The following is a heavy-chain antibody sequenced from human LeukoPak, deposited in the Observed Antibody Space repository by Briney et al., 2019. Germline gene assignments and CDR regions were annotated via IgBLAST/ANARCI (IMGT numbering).Heavy chain of an antibody. D-gene: IGHD3-3*01. Sequence: SVKVSCKASGYTFTSYDINWVRQATGQGLEWMGWMNPNSGNTGYAQKFQGRVTMTRNTSISTAYMELSSLRSEDTAVYYCARTHYDFWSGFLSLDVWGKGTTVTVSS. V-gene: IGHV1-8*01. CDR2: MNPNSGNT. CDR1: GYTFTSYD. CDR3: ARTHYDFWSGFLSLDV. J-gene: IGHJ6*04.